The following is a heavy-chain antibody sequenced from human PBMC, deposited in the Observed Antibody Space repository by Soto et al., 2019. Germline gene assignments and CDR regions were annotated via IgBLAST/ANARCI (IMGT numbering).Heavy chain of an antibody. CDR2: ISPNSYNM. J-gene: IGHJ4*02. CDR3: ASYKQWLAPFDY. Sequence: GGSLRLSCAASGFTFSGYYMIWVRQAPGKGLEWVSYISPNSYNMNYADSVKGRSTISRDNAKNSLYLQMNGLRAEDTAVYYCASYKQWLAPFDYWGQGTLVTVSS. CDR1: GFTFSGYY. D-gene: IGHD6-19*01. V-gene: IGHV3-48*01.